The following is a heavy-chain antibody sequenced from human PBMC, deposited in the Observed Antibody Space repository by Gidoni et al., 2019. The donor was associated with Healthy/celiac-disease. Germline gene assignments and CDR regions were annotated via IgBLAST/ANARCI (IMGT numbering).Heavy chain of an antibody. J-gene: IGHJ4*02. V-gene: IGHV3-74*01. Sequence: EVQPVESGVGLVQPGGSFRLSCPPSVLPSPSHWMHWVRQVPGKGLVWVSRKNSDGSSTSYADSVKGRFTISRDNAKNTLYLQMNSLRGEDTAVYYCARRYDCGGDCPFDYWGQGTLVTVSS. CDR3: ARRYDCGGDCPFDY. CDR2: KNSDGSST. CDR1: VLPSPSHW. D-gene: IGHD2-21*02.